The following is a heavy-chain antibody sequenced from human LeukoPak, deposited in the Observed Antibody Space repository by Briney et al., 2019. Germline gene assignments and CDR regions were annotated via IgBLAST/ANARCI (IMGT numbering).Heavy chain of an antibody. V-gene: IGHV1-2*02. J-gene: IGHJ5*02. CDR1: GYTFTGYY. CDR2: INPNSGGT. Sequence: GASVKVSCKASGYTFTGYYMHWVRQAPGQGLEWMVWINPNSGGTNYAQKFQGRVTMTRDTSISPAYMELSRMRSDDTAVYYCARGRGELDSWFDPWGQGTLVTVSS. D-gene: IGHD6-13*01. CDR3: ARGRGELDSWFDP.